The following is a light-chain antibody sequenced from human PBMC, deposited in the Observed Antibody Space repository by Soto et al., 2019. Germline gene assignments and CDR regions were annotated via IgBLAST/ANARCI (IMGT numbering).Light chain of an antibody. CDR2: DAS. V-gene: IGKV3-11*01. CDR1: QSVSSY. CDR3: QQRSNWPPFT. J-gene: IGKJ5*01. Sequence: EIVLTQSPATLALSPCERATLSVSASQSVSSYLAWYQQKPGQAPRLLIYDASNRATGIPARFSGSGSGTDFTLTISSLEPEDFAVYYCQQRSNWPPFTFGQGTRLEIK.